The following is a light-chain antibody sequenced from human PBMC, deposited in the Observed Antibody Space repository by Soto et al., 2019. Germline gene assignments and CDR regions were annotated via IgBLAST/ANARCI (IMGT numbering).Light chain of an antibody. CDR3: QHYNSYSPWT. V-gene: IGKV1-5*01. CDR1: QSISKW. Sequence: DIQMTQSPSTLSASVGDRVTITFLASQSISKWLAWYQQKPGKAPNLLIYDASSLGSGVPSRFSGSGSGTEFTLTISSLQPGDFATYYCQHYNSYSPWTFGQGTKVDIK. CDR2: DAS. J-gene: IGKJ1*01.